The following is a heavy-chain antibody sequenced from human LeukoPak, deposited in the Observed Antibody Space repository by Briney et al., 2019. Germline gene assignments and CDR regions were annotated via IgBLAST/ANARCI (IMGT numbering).Heavy chain of an antibody. CDR3: ARGLGWDYVG. D-gene: IGHD3-16*01. J-gene: IGHJ4*02. V-gene: IGHV1-18*01. CDR1: GYTFSSYG. CDR2: ISAYNGNT. Sequence: VASVKVSCKASGYTFSSYGISWVRQAPGQGLEWMGWISAYNGNTNYAQKFQGRVTMTRNTSISTAYMELSSLRSEDTAVYYCARGLGWDYVGWGQGTLVTVSS.